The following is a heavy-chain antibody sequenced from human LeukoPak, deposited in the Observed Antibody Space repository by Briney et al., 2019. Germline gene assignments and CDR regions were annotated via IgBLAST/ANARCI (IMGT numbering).Heavy chain of an antibody. Sequence: PSQTLSLTCAVSGGSISSGGYSWSWIRQPPGKGLEWIGYIYHSGSTYYNPSLKSRVTISVDRSKNQFSLKLSSVTAADTAVYYCARDREGYLDYWGQGTLVTVSS. CDR3: ARDREGYLDY. CDR1: GGSISSGGYS. J-gene: IGHJ4*02. V-gene: IGHV4-30-2*01. CDR2: IYHSGST.